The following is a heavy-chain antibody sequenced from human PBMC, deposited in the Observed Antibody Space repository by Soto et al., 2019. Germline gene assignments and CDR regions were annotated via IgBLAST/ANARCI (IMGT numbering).Heavy chain of an antibody. Sequence: ASVKVSCKASGYTFTRYGISWVRQAPGQGLEWMGWISGYNGDTNYAQKFQDRVSMTIDTSTGTAYMELRSLTSDDTAIYYCAKNGQPPYFFYGLDVWGHVTNFTAS. V-gene: IGHV1-18*01. CDR1: GYTFTRYG. D-gene: IGHD2-8*01. J-gene: IGHJ6*02. CDR3: AKNGQPPYFFYGLDV. CDR2: ISGYNGDT.